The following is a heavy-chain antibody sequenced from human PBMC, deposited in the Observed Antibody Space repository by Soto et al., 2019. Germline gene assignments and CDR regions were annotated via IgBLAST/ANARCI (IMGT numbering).Heavy chain of an antibody. Sequence: GGALRLSCAVSGFTFTNYGINWVRQAPGKGLGWVSSGSKSDYRYYSESVKGRFTISRDNARNSVSLQMNTLRVEDTAVYYCAREDSIIIPAVSDFWGQGTPVPVS. CDR1: GFTFTNYG. CDR3: AREDSIIIPAVSDF. V-gene: IGHV3-21*01. CDR2: GSKSDYR. D-gene: IGHD2-2*01. J-gene: IGHJ1*01.